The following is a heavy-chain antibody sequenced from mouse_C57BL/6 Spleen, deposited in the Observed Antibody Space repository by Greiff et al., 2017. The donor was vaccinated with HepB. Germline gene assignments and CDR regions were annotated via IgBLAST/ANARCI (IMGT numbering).Heavy chain of an antibody. J-gene: IGHJ1*03. CDR3: ARHGGTGWYFDV. CDR1: GFTFSSYG. CDR2: ISSGGSYT. Sequence: DVKLVESGGDLVKPGGSLKLSCAASGFTFSSYGMSWVRQTPDKRLEWVATISSGGSYTYYPDSVKGRFTISRDNAKNTLYLQMSSLKSEDTAMYYCARHGGTGWYFDVWGTGTTVTVSS. D-gene: IGHD3-3*01. V-gene: IGHV5-6*02.